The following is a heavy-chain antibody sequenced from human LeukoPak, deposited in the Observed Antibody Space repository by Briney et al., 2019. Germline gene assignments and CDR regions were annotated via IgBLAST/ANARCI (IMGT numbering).Heavy chain of an antibody. D-gene: IGHD3-10*01. V-gene: IGHV1-2*02. Sequence: ASVKVSCKAPGYTFTGYYMHWVRQAPGQGLEWMGWINPNSGGTNYAQKFQGRVTMTRDTSISTAYMELSRLRSDDTAVYYCARRAMVRGVKAPGWFDPWGQGTLVTVSS. CDR3: ARRAMVRGVKAPGWFDP. CDR1: GYTFTGYY. J-gene: IGHJ5*02. CDR2: INPNSGGT.